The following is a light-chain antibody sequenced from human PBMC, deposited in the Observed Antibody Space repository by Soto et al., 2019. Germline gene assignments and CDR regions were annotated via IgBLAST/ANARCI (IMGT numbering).Light chain of an antibody. CDR3: QRDNSWPPELS. J-gene: IGKJ4*01. V-gene: IGKV3-15*01. Sequence: EIVMTQSPATLSVSPGERATLSCRASQSVSSNLAWYQQKPGQAPRLLIYGASTRATGIPARFSGSESETAFTLTMSSLQSEDFAVYYCQRDNSWPPELSVGGGTKMEIK. CDR1: QSVSSN. CDR2: GAS.